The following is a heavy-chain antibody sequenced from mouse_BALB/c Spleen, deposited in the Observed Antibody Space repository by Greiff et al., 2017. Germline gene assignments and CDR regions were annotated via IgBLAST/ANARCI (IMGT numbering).Heavy chain of an antibody. V-gene: IGHV5-9-4*01. CDR1: GFTFSSYA. Sequence: EVKVVESGGDLVKPGGSLKLSCAASGFTFSSYAMSWVRQSPEKRLEWVAEISSGGSYTYYPDTVTGRFTISRDNAKNTLYLEMSSLRSEDTAMYYCARDLYGDAYWGQGTLVTVSA. CDR2: ISSGGSYT. CDR3: ARDLYGDAY. J-gene: IGHJ3*01. D-gene: IGHD1-1*01.